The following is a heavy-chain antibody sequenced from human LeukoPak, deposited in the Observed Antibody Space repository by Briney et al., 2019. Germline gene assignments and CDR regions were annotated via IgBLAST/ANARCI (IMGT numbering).Heavy chain of an antibody. D-gene: IGHD7-27*01. Sequence: GASVKVSCKASGGTFSSYTISWVRQAPGQGLEWMGRIIPILGIANYAQKFQGRVTITTDESTSTAYMELSSLRSEDTAVYYCARGVLRWGSEYYYYMDVWGKGTTVTVSS. J-gene: IGHJ6*03. CDR3: ARGVLRWGSEYYYYMDV. CDR2: IIPILGIA. V-gene: IGHV1-69*16. CDR1: GGTFSSYT.